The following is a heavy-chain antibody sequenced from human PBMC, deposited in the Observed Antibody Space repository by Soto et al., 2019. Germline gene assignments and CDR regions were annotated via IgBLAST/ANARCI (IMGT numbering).Heavy chain of an antibody. CDR3: AEAGDILTGSDI. J-gene: IGHJ3*02. CDR2: ISGSGGST. Sequence: GGSLRLSCAASGFTFSSYAMSWVRQAPGKGLEWVSAISGSGGSTYYADSVKGRFTISRDNSKNTLYLQMNSLRAEDTAVYYCAEAGDILTGSDIWGQGTMVTVS. CDR1: GFTFSSYA. D-gene: IGHD3-9*01. V-gene: IGHV3-23*01.